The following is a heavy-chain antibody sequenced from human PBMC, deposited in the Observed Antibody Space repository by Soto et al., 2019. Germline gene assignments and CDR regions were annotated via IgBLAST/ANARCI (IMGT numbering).Heavy chain of an antibody. J-gene: IGHJ2*01. D-gene: IGHD3-9*01. V-gene: IGHV3-33*01. CDR2: IWYDGSNK. Sequence: LEWEAVIWYDGSNKYYADSVKGRFTISRDNSTNTLYLQMKSLRAEDTAVYYCASVFFQAEEGIRYNLSVSAFLLNRSSDL. CDR3: ASVFFQAEEGIRYNLSVSAFLLNRSSDL.